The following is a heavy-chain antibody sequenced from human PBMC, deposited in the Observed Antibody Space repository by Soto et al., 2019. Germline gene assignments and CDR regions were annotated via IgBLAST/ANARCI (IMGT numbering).Heavy chain of an antibody. CDR2: INHSGNT. CDR3: ARVPDMTRVTQYYFDY. J-gene: IGHJ4*02. Sequence: SETLSLTCAVYGGSFSGYFWTWIRQPPGKGLEWIGEINHSGNTNYSPSLKSRVTISLDTSKNQFSLKLSSVTAADTAVYYCARVPDMTRVTQYYFDYWGQGTLVTVSS. CDR1: GGSFSGYF. D-gene: IGHD4-4*01. V-gene: IGHV4-34*01.